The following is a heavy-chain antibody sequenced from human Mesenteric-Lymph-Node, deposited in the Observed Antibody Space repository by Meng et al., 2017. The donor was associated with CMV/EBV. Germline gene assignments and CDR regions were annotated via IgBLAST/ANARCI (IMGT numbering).Heavy chain of an antibody. D-gene: IGHD3-3*01. Sequence: SGFTFSSYGMHWVRQAPGKGLEWVAFIRFDGSNQNYADSVKGRFTISRDSFKNMLFLQMNSLIPEDTALYYCATTLSRFLETYYFDSWGQGTLVTVSS. CDR1: GFTFSSYG. J-gene: IGHJ4*02. CDR2: IRFDGSNQ. CDR3: ATTLSRFLETYYFDS. V-gene: IGHV3-30*02.